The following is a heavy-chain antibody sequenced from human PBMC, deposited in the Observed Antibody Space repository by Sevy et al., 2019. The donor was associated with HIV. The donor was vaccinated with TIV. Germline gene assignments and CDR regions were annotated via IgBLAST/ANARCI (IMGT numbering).Heavy chain of an antibody. D-gene: IGHD5-12*01. J-gene: IGHJ4*02. CDR2: IHYTGGT. V-gene: IGHV4-30-4*01. Sequence: SETLSLTCTVSGGSFTSSDSYWSWIRQPPGEGLEWIGYIHYTGGTYYNPFLKSRVAMSVDTSETQFSLKLSFLTAADTAVYDCASKRGYNDGPFDYWGQGTLVTVSS. CDR1: GGSFTSSDSY. CDR3: ASKRGYNDGPFDY.